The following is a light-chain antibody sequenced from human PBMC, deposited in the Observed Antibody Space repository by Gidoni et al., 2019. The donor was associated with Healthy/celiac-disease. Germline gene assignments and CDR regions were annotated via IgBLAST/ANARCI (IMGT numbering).Light chain of an antibody. CDR3: QQYNSYSSS. Sequence: DIQLTQSPSTLSASVGDRVTITCRASQSISSCLAWYQQKPGKVPKLLIYTASSLECGVPSRFSGSGSGTDFTLTISSLQPDDFATYYCQQYNSYSSSFGQGTKLEIK. CDR1: QSISSC. V-gene: IGKV1-5*03. CDR2: TAS. J-gene: IGKJ2*04.